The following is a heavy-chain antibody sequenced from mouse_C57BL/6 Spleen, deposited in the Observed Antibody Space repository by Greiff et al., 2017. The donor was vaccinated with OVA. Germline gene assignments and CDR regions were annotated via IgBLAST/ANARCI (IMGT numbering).Heavy chain of an antibody. CDR2: INYDGSST. Sequence: EVKVVESEGGLVQPGSSMKLSCTASGFTFSDYYMAWVRQVPEKGLEWVANINYDGSSTYYLDSLKSRFIISRDNAKNILYLQMSSLKSEDTATYYCARDTSYYSNYVGFAYWGQGTLVTVSA. CDR3: ARDTSYYSNYVGFAY. D-gene: IGHD2-5*01. V-gene: IGHV5-16*01. CDR1: GFTFSDYY. J-gene: IGHJ3*01.